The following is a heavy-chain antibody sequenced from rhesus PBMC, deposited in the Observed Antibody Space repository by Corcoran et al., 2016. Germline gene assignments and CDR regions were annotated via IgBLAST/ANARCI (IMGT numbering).Heavy chain of an antibody. V-gene: IGHV4-160*01. CDR1: GYSISSNY. CDR3: ARTYFYDSGYYYYFDY. Sequence: QVQLQESGPGLVKPSETLSLTCAVSGYSISSNYWSWIRQPPGKGLEWIGFIYGSRGNTQYNHSLKSRVTSSTDTSKNQFSLKLSSVTAADTAVYYCARTYFYDSGYYYYFDYWGQGVLVTVSS. D-gene: IGHD3-28*01. CDR2: IYGSRGNT. J-gene: IGHJ4*01.